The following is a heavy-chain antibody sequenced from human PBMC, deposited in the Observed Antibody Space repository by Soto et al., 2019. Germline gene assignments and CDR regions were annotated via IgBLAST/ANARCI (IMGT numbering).Heavy chain of an antibody. Sequence: EVQLVESAGCLVKPGGSLRLSCVASGFSFNEAWMNWVRQAPGEGLEWVGRIKTSAGGGATDYAAPVQGRFTISRDDSKNALYLHMNSHRTEDTAIYYCTTGSVEGIWGQGTTVTVSS. V-gene: IGHV3-15*07. D-gene: IGHD2-15*01. J-gene: IGHJ6*02. CDR3: TTGSVEGI. CDR1: GFSFNEAW. CDR2: IKTSAGGGAT.